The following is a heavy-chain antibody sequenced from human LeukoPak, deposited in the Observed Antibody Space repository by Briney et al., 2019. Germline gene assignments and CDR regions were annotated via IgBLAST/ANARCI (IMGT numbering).Heavy chain of an antibody. V-gene: IGHV5-10-1*01. J-gene: IGHJ6*02. Sequence: GESLRISCKGSGYSFTSYWITWVRQMPGKGREWMGRIDPSDSNINYSPSFQGHVTISADKSISTAYLQWKSLKASDTAMYYCARHGGRRDYYYYGMDVWGQGTTVTVSS. D-gene: IGHD1-26*01. CDR1: GYSFTSYW. CDR2: IDPSDSNI. CDR3: ARHGGRRDYYYYGMDV.